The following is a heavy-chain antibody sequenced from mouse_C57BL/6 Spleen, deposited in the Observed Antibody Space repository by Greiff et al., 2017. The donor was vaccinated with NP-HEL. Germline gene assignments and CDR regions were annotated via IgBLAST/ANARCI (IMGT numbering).Heavy chain of an antibody. CDR3: TGAQVTYYYAMDY. Sequence: VQLQQSGTVLARPGASVKMSCKTSGYTFTSYWMHWVKQRPGQGLEWIGAIYPGNSDTSYNQKFKGKAKLTAVTSASTAYMELSSLTNEDSAVYYCTGAQVTYYYAMDYWGQGTSVTVSS. CDR2: IYPGNSDT. CDR1: GYTFTSYW. V-gene: IGHV1-5*01. J-gene: IGHJ4*01. D-gene: IGHD3-2*02.